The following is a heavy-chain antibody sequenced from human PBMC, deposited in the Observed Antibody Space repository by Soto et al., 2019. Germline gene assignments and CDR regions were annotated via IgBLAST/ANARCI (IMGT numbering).Heavy chain of an antibody. J-gene: IGHJ6*02. V-gene: IGHV4-4*02. Sequence: SETLSLTCAVSGGSISSSNWWSWVRQPPGKGLEWIGEIYHSGSTNYNPSLKSRVTISVDKSKNQFSLKLSSVTAADTAVYYCARDQLLWTNYYYYGMDVWGQGTTATVSS. CDR3: ARDQLLWTNYYYYGMDV. D-gene: IGHD2-21*01. CDR2: IYHSGST. CDR1: GGSISSSNW.